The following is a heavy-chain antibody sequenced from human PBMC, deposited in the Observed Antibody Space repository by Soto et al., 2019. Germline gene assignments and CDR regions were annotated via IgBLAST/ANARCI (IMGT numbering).Heavy chain of an antibody. CDR1: GYTFTSYA. Sequence: ASVKVSCKASGYTFTSYAMHWVRQAPGQRLEWMGWINAGNGNTKYSQKFQGRVTITRDTSASTAYMELGSLRSEDTAVYYCAGTIYSSSFYTPTDYWGQGTLVTVSS. V-gene: IGHV1-3*01. D-gene: IGHD6-13*01. J-gene: IGHJ4*02. CDR3: AGTIYSSSFYTPTDY. CDR2: INAGNGNT.